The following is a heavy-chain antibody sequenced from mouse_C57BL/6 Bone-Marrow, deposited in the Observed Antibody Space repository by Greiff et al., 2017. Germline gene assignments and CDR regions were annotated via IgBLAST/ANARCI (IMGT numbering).Heavy chain of an antibody. Sequence: QVQLQQSGAELVKPGASVKISCKASGYAFSRYWMNWVKQRPGKGLEWIGEIYPGDGDTNYNGKFKGKATMTADKSSSTAYMQRISLTSEDSAVYFCARSDGSSYYAMDYWGQGTSVTVSA. J-gene: IGHJ4*01. D-gene: IGHD1-1*01. CDR3: ARSDGSSYYAMDY. CDR2: IYPGDGDT. CDR1: GYAFSRYW. V-gene: IGHV1-80*01.